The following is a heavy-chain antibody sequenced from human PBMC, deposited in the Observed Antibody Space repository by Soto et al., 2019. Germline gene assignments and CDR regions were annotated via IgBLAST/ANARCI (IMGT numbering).Heavy chain of an antibody. V-gene: IGHV4-4*01. Sequence: QVQLQESGPGLVKPSGTLSLTCAVSGGSISSTNWWSWVRQPPGKGLEYIGEIYRSGGTNYNPSLKRLXXMXVXXSMNPFSLRLTSVTDADTAVYWCAGGGYTAYYLDSWGQGTLVTVSS. D-gene: IGHD5-12*01. CDR3: AGGGYTAYYLDS. CDR1: GGSISSTNW. J-gene: IGHJ4*02. CDR2: IYRSGGT.